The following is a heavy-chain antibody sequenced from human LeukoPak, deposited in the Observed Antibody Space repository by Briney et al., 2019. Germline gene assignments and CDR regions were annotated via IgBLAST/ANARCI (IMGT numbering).Heavy chain of an antibody. CDR2: IKIDGTKK. V-gene: IGHV3-7*01. CDR1: GFTFSGYW. Sequence: GGSLRLSCAASGFTFSGYWLSWVRQAPGKGLEWVANIKIDGTKKYYVDSVKGRFTISRDNAKNSLYLQMNSPRVEDTAVYYCARDGIDGFIDFWGQGTLVTVSS. J-gene: IGHJ4*02. CDR3: ARDGIDGFIDF. D-gene: IGHD5-24*01.